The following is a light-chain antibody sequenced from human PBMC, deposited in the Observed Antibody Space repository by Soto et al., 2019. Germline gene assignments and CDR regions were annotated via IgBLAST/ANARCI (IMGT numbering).Light chain of an antibody. Sequence: DIQMTQSPSTLSASVGDRVTITCRATQNINSWLAWYQQKPGKAPKLLIYKASSLESGVPSRFSGSGSGTEFTLTISSLQPDDFETYYCQQYDTYGTFGQGTKVEIK. CDR1: QNINSW. CDR3: QQYDTYGT. CDR2: KAS. J-gene: IGKJ1*01. V-gene: IGKV1-5*03.